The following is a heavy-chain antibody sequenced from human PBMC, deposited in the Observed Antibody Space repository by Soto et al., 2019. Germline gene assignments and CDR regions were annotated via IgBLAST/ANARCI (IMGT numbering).Heavy chain of an antibody. D-gene: IGHD1-7*01. V-gene: IGHV4-39*01. CDR2: IYYSGST. J-gene: IGHJ4*02. CDR1: GGSISSSSYC. Sequence: SETLSLTCTVSGGSISSSSYCWGWIRQPPGKGLEWIGSIYYSGSTYYNPSLKSRVTISVDTSKNQFSLKLSSVTAADTAVYYCARRYGTTFHYWGQGTLVTVSS. CDR3: ARRYGTTFHY.